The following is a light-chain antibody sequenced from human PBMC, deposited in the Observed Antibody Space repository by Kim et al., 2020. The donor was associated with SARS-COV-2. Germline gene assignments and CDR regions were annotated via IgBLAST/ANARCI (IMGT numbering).Light chain of an antibody. CDR1: RSVGSN. J-gene: IGKJ1*01. CDR2: SAS. V-gene: IGKV3-15*01. Sequence: EKVLTQSPATLSVSPGERATLSCRASRSVGSNLAWYQQKPGQPPRVLMYSASTRATGVPARFTGSGSGTDFTLTISSLQSEDFGMYYCQQYDEWPSGTFGQGTRVEIK. CDR3: QQYDEWPSGT.